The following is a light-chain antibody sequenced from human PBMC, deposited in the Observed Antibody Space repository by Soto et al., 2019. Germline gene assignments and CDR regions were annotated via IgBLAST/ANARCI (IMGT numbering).Light chain of an antibody. CDR3: CSYAGSSTWV. V-gene: IGLV2-23*01. CDR2: EGT. Sequence: QSALTQVASVSGSPGQSITISCTGTNNDIGNLVSWYQKSPGKAPKLMIYEGTKRPSGVSNRFSGSKSGDTASLTISGLQVEDEADYYCCSYAGSSTWVFGGGTKLTVL. J-gene: IGLJ3*02. CDR1: NNDIGNL.